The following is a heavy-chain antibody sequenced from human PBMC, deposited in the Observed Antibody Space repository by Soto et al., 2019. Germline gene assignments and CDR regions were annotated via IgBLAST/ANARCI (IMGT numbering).Heavy chain of an antibody. CDR3: ARMVSLDTTNYFDY. J-gene: IGHJ4*02. CDR1: GFSLSSARMG. Sequence: QVTLKESGPVLVKPTETLTLTCTVSGFSLSSARMGVSWIRQPPGKALEWLAHIYSNDEKSYTTSLKSRLTISSDTSKSQVVLTMTNMDPVDTATYYCARMVSLDTTNYFDYWGQGTLVTVSS. CDR2: IYSNDEK. V-gene: IGHV2-26*01. D-gene: IGHD1-1*01.